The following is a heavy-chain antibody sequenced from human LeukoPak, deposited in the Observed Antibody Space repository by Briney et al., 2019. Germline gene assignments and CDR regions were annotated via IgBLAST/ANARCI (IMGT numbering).Heavy chain of an antibody. V-gene: IGHV4-59*08. CDR2: FSLGGSGTT. D-gene: IGHD6-19*01. CDR3: ARWDDSAWAFGT. Sequence: PSETLSLTCIVSGASITTYSWNWLRQSPGKGLEWIGYFSLGGSGTTSYTSSLKSRATISRDTSKNQLSLKLTSVTAADTAVYYCARWDDSAWAFGTWGPGTLVTVSS. CDR1: GASITTYS. J-gene: IGHJ5*02.